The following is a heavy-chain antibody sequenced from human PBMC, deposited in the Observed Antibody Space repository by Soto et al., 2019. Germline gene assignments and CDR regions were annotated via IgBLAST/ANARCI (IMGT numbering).Heavy chain of an antibody. J-gene: IGHJ3*02. CDR3: ARGLGRDGYNDAFDI. CDR1: GGTFSSYA. Sequence: RASVKVSCKASGGTFSSYAISWVRQAPGQGLEWMGGIIPIFGTANYAQKFQGRVAITADESTSTAYMELSSLRSEDTAVYYCARGLGRDGYNDAFDIWGQGTMVTVSS. V-gene: IGHV1-69*13. D-gene: IGHD5-12*01. CDR2: IIPIFGTA.